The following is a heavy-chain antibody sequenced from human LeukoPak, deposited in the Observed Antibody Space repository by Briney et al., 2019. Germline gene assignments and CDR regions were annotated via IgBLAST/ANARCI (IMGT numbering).Heavy chain of an antibody. CDR3: ARAHVITLVRGIITDGYFDS. J-gene: IGHJ4*02. D-gene: IGHD3-10*01. CDR2: IYSGVST. V-gene: IGHV3-53*01. CDR1: GLTVSNSY. Sequence: GGSLRLSCAASGLTVSNSYMSWVRQAPGKGLEWVSIIYSGVSTFYVDSVRGRFTISRDTSKNTVYLQMSSLRAEDSAVYYCARAHVITLVRGIITDGYFDSWGQGTLVTVSS.